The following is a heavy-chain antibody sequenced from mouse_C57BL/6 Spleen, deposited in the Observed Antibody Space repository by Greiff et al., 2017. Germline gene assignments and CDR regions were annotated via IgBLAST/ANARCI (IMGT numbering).Heavy chain of an antibody. CDR2: IYPGDGDT. Sequence: QVQLQQSGPELVKPGASVKISCKASGYAFSSSWMNWVKQRPGKGLAWIGRIYPGDGDTNNNGKFKGKATLTADKSSSPAYMHLCILTSYDSAVYFGASVHYYGLDYWGQGTSLTVSS. J-gene: IGHJ2*02. CDR3: ASVHYYGLDY. CDR1: GYAFSSSW. D-gene: IGHD2-1*01. V-gene: IGHV1-82*01.